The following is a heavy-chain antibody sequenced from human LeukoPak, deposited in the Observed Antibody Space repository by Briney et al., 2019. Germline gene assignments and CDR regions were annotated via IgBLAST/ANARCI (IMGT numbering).Heavy chain of an antibody. CDR1: GGSISSGGYY. CDR2: IYHSGST. CDR3: AAYVVEPAAIAY. J-gene: IGHJ4*02. V-gene: IGHV4-30-2*01. D-gene: IGHD2-2*01. Sequence: PSETLSLTCTVSGGSISSGGYYWSWIRQPPGKGLEWIGYIYHSGSTYYNPSLKSRVTISVDRSKNQFSLKLSSVTAADTAVYYCAAYVVEPAAIAYWGQGTLVTVSS.